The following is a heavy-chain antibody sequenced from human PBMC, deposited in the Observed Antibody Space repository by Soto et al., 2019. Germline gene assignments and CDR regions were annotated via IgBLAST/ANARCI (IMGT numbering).Heavy chain of an antibody. CDR2: IYPADSDT. V-gene: IGHV5-51*01. J-gene: IGHJ4*02. D-gene: IGHD1-7*01. CDR3: ARSDNWNYLGYFDS. Sequence: EVQLVQSGAEVKKAGESLKISCEGSGYSFRTNWIAWVRQTPAKGLEWMGIIYPADSDTRYSPSFQGQVTISVDKSITTAYLQWSSVKASDTAMYYCARSDNWNYLGYFDSWGQGTLVTVSS. CDR1: GYSFRTNW.